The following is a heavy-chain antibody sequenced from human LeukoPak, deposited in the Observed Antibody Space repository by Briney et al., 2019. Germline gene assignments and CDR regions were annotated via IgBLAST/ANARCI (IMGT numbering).Heavy chain of an antibody. V-gene: IGHV1-18*01. J-gene: IGHJ5*02. Sequence: ASVKVSCKASGYTFTSYGISWVRQAPGQGLEWMGWISAYNGNTNYAQKLQGRVTMTTDTSTSTAYMELRSLRSDDTAVYYCARDPRVLRYFDWLSERYWFGPWGQGTLVTVSS. CDR2: ISAYNGNT. CDR3: ARDPRVLRYFDWLSERYWFGP. CDR1: GYTFTSYG. D-gene: IGHD3-9*01.